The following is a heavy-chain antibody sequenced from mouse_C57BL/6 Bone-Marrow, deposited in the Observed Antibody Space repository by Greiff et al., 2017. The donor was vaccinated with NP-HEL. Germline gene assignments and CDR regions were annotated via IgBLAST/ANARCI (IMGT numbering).Heavy chain of an antibody. V-gene: IGHV5-4*03. J-gene: IGHJ4*01. CDR2: ISDGGSYT. Sequence: EVKLVESGGGLVKPGGSLKLSCAAFGFTFSSYAMSWVRQTPEKRLEWVATISDGGSYTYYPDNVKGRFTISRDNAKNNLYLQMSHLKSEDTAMYYCARAGYYAMDYWGRGTSVTVSS. D-gene: IGHD3-1*01. CDR1: GFTFSSYA. CDR3: ARAGYYAMDY.